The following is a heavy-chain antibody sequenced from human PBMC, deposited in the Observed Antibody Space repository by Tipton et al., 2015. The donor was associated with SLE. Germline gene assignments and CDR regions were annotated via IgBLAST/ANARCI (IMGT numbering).Heavy chain of an antibody. CDR3: ARVEMATIKD. Sequence: TLSLTCTVSGGSVSSGSYYWSWIRQPPGKGLEWIGYIYYSGSTNYNPSLKSRVTISVDTSKNQFSLKLSSVTAADTAVYYCARVEMATIKDWGQGTLVTVSS. D-gene: IGHD5-24*01. CDR2: IYYSGST. CDR1: GGSVSSGSYY. J-gene: IGHJ4*02. V-gene: IGHV4-61*01.